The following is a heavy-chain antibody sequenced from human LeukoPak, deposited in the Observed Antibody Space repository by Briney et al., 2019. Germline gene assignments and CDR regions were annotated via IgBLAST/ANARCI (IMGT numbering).Heavy chain of an antibody. J-gene: IGHJ4*02. CDR2: IKSKSDGGAI. CDR3: YKSAPNY. CDR1: GFTFSSAW. Sequence: GGSLRLSCAASGFTFSSAWMSWVRQAPGKGLEWLGRIKSKSDGGAIDYAAPVKGRFTISRDDSKNTLYLQMNSLKTEDTGVYYCYKSAPNYWGQGTLVTVSS. D-gene: IGHD1-14*01. V-gene: IGHV3-15*01.